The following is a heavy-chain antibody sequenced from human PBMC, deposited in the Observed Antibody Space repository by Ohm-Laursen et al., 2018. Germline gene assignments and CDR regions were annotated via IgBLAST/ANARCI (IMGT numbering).Heavy chain of an antibody. Sequence: SDTLSLTCAVYGGSFSGYYWNWIRQPPGKGLEWIGEINHSRSTKYNSSVKSRVTISVDTSKNQFSLKLSSVTAADTAVHYCARGFSGWWGRIDYWGQGILVTVSS. CDR3: ARGFSGWWGRIDY. D-gene: IGHD6-19*01. CDR2: INHSRST. CDR1: GGSFSGYY. V-gene: IGHV4-34*01. J-gene: IGHJ4*02.